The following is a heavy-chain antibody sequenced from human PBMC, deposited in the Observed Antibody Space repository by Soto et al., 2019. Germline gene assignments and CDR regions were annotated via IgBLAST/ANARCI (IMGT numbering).Heavy chain of an antibody. CDR1: GDSFTSYC. CDR3: ARHPTSSGWSGDWFDP. Sequence: RVESLRIWCEVSGDSFTSYCIIWVLQMPGKGLEWMGRIDPSDSYTNYSPSFQGHVTISADKSISTAYLQWSSLKSSDTAMYYCARHPTSSGWSGDWFDPWGQGTMVTVSS. CDR2: IDPSDSYT. J-gene: IGHJ5*02. V-gene: IGHV5-10-1*01. D-gene: IGHD6-19*01.